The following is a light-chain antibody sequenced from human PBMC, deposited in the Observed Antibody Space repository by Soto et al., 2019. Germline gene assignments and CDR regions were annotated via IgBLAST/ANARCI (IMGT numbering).Light chain of an antibody. CDR1: HDIGFS. V-gene: IGKV1-27*01. CDR2: GAT. J-gene: IGKJ4*01. CDR3: QKYNRAPLT. Sequence: DIQMTQSPSSLSASVGDRVTVSCRPSHDIGFSLAWFQQRPGKIPKLLIYGATILQSGVPSRFSGSASGTDFTLTISGLQPEDVATYYCQKYNRAPLTFGGGTKVDI.